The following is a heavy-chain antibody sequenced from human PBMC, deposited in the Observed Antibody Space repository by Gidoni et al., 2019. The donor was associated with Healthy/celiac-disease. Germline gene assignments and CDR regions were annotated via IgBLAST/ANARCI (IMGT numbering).Heavy chain of an antibody. J-gene: IGHJ6*02. V-gene: IGHV3-43*02. D-gene: IGHD2-8*01. CDR2: ISGDGGST. CDR1: GFTFDDYA. CDR3: AKDKRYCANGVCGYYYYYGMDV. Sequence: EVQLVESGGGVVQPGGSLRLSCAASGFTFDDYAMHWARQAPGKGLEWVSLISGDGGSTYYADSAKGRFTISRDNSNNSLYLQMNILRTEDTALYYCAKDKRYCANGVCGYYYYYGMDVWGQGTTVTVSS.